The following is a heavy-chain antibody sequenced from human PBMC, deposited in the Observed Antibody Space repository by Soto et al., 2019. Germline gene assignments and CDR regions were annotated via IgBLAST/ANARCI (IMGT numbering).Heavy chain of an antibody. J-gene: IGHJ4*02. D-gene: IGHD3-9*01. V-gene: IGHV4-31*03. CDR3: ARTTFYDIFTAYYSLFDY. CDR2: ISDSGSS. CDR1: GGSISSGRFY. Sequence: QVQLQESGAGLVKPSQTMTLTCTVSGGSISSGRFYWSWVRQHPGKGLEWIGHISDSGSSYYNPSLESRVTISVDTSKNQSSLKLSAVTAADTAVYFCARTTFYDIFTAYYSLFDYWGQGTMVTVSS.